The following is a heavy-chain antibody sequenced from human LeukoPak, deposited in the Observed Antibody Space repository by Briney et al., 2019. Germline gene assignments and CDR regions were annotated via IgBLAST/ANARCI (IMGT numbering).Heavy chain of an antibody. Sequence: QSLSLTCALSGDRASSNSATWDWIRQSPSRGLEWLGRTYYRYKWNNDYAVSVKSRITINTDTSKNQFSLHVNSVTPEDTAVYYCARAGHHNIYWYFDVWGRGTLVTVSS. V-gene: IGHV6-1*01. CDR3: ARAGHHNIYWYFDV. CDR1: GDRASSNSAT. D-gene: IGHD1-14*01. CDR2: TYYRYKWNN. J-gene: IGHJ2*01.